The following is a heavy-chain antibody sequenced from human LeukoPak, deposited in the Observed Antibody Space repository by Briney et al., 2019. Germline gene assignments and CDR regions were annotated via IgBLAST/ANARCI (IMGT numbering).Heavy chain of an antibody. V-gene: IGHV5-51*01. J-gene: IGHJ3*02. D-gene: IGHD6-19*01. CDR2: IYPGDSDT. CDR3: ARQKAVAASNAFDI. Sequence: GESLKISCKGSGYSFTSYWIGWVRQLLGKGLEWMGIIYPGDSDTRYSPSFQGQVTISADKSISTAYLQWSSLKASDTAMYYCARQKAVAASNAFDIWGQGTMVTVSS. CDR1: GYSFTSYW.